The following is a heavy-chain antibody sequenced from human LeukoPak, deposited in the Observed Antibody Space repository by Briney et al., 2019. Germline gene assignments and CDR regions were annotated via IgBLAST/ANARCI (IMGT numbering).Heavy chain of an antibody. CDR2: IRYDGSNK. CDR1: GFTFSSYG. Sequence: GGSLRPSCAASGFTFSSYGMHSVRQAPGKGLEWVAFIRYDGSNKYYADSVKGRFTISRDNSKNTLYLQMNSLRAEDTAVYYCAKTVHHRVMIIDYYYYYMDXXXXGXXXTVXS. D-gene: IGHD3-16*01. J-gene: IGHJ6*03. CDR3: AKTVHHRVMIIDYYYYYMDX. V-gene: IGHV3-30*02.